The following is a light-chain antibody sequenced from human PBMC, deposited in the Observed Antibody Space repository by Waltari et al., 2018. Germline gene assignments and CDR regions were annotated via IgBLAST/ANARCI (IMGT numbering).Light chain of an antibody. J-gene: IGLJ2*01. Sequence: QSVLTQPPSVSGAPGPRVTISCTGRNSNIGSGFDVHWYQQLPGAAPKLLIYGNNNRPSGVPDRFSGSKSGTSASLAITGLQADDEADYYCQSYDSSLSGSVVFGGGTKLTVL. CDR3: QSYDSSLSGSVV. CDR2: GNN. V-gene: IGLV1-40*01. CDR1: NSNIGSGFD.